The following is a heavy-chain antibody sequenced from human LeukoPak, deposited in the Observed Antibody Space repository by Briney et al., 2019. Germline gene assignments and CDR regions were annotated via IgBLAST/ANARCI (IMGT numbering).Heavy chain of an antibody. D-gene: IGHD4-17*01. CDR3: AGDYGDCYFDY. V-gene: IGHV1-69*04. CDR2: IIPTLGIA. CDR1: GGTFSSYT. Sequence: SVKVSCKASGGTFSSYTISWVRQAPGQGLERMGRIIPTLGIANYAQKFQGRVTITADKSTSTAYMELSSLRSEDTAVYYCAGDYGDCYFDYWGQGTLVTVSS. J-gene: IGHJ4*02.